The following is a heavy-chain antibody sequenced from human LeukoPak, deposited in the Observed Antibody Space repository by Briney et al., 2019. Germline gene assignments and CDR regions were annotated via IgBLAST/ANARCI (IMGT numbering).Heavy chain of an antibody. CDR1: GYKFTNYW. CDR2: IYPGDSDT. CDR3: ARRSYGDYIDYFDF. J-gene: IGHJ4*02. Sequence: GESLKISCKGSGYKFTNYWIGWVRQMPGKGLEWMGIIYPGDSDTRYSPSFQGQVTRSADKSISTAYLQWSSLKASDTAIYYCARRSYGDYIDYFDFWGQGTLVTVSS. D-gene: IGHD4-17*01. V-gene: IGHV5-51*01.